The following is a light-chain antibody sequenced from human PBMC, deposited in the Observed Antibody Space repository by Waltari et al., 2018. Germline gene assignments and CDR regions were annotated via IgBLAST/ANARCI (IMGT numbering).Light chain of an antibody. CDR3: NSYAGSSSWV. Sequence: QSAPTQPASVSGSPGQSITIPCTGTSSDDGYYNYVSCYQQHPGKAPKLTIYDVSERPSGVSNRFSGSKSGNTASLTISGLQAEDEAYYYCNSYAGSSSWVFGGGTKLTVL. J-gene: IGLJ3*02. V-gene: IGLV2-14*01. CDR1: SSDDGYYNY. CDR2: DVS.